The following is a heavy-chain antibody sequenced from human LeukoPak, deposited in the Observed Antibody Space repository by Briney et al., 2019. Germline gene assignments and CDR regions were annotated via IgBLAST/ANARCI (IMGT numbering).Heavy chain of an antibody. CDR2: IGTAGDT. CDR3: ARGYTGYAFDI. J-gene: IGHJ3*02. V-gene: IGHV3-13*01. Sequence: GGPLRLSCAASGFTFSSYDMHWVRQATGKGLEWVSAIGTAGDTYYPGSVKGRFTVSRENAKNSLYLQMNSLRAGDTAVYYCARGYTGYAFDIWGQGTMVTVSS. D-gene: IGHD1-1*01. CDR1: GFTFSSYD.